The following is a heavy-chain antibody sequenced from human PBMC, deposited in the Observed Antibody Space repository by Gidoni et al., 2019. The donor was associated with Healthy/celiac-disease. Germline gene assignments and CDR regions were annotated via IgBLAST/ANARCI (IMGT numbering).Heavy chain of an antibody. D-gene: IGHD1-7*01. Sequence: QLQLHESGPGLAKPPDAPSLTCTVSGCSTSSSRYYWGWIRPPPRKGLAWVGSIYYRGSTYYNPSLKSRVTISGHTSKNQFSLKLSSVTAADTAVYYCARPRGRGTPLAFDYWGQGTLVTVSS. CDR2: IYYRGST. V-gene: IGHV4-39*01. CDR3: ARPRGRGTPLAFDY. CDR1: GCSTSSSRYY. J-gene: IGHJ4*02.